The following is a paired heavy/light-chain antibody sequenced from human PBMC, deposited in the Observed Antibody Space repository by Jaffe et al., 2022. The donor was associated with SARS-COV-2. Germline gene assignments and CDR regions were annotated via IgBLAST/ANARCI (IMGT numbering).Heavy chain of an antibody. J-gene: IGHJ6*03. CDR3: ARQYGPGTKSYYYYYYMDV. CDR1: GYSFSNYW. CDR2: IYPSDSDT. D-gene: IGHD3-10*01. V-gene: IGHV5-51*01. Sequence: EVQLVQSGAEVKKPGESLKISCKASGYSFSNYWIAWVRQMPGKGLEWMGIIYPSDSDTRYSPSFQGQVTISADKSISTAYLQWSSLRASDTAMYYCARQYGPGTKSYYYYYYMDVWGKGTTVTVSS.
Light chain of an antibody. CDR1: TGAVTSGYY. CDR3: LLYYGGAWV. Sequence: QTVVTQEPSLTVSPGGTVTLTCASSTGAVTSGYYTNWFQQKPGQAPRALIYTTTNKHSWTPARFSGSLLGGKAALTLSGVQPEDEAEYYCLLYYGGAWVFGGGTKLTVL. V-gene: IGLV7-43*01. J-gene: IGLJ3*02. CDR2: TTT.